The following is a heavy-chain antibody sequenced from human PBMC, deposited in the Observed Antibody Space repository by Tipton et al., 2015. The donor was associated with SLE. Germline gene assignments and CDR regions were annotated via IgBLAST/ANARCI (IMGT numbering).Heavy chain of an antibody. CDR3: ATSRRLGSSVPFHY. D-gene: IGHD6-6*01. V-gene: IGHV4-39*07. CDR1: GDSISSSTYY. J-gene: IGHJ4*02. Sequence: GLVKPSETLSLTCIVSGDSISSSTYYWGWIRQPPGKGLEWVGTVYYTGNTFYNPSVKSRVTISVDTSKNQFSLKLSSVSAADTAVYYCATSRRLGSSVPFHYWGQGTLVTVPS. CDR2: VYYTGNT.